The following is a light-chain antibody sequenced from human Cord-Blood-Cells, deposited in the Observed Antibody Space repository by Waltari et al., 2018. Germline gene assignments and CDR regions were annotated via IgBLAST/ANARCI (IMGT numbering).Light chain of an antibody. V-gene: IGLV2-14*03. CDR3: SSYTSSSTWV. J-gene: IGLJ3*02. CDR2: DVS. Sequence: QSALTQPASVSGSPGQSITISCTGTSSDVGGYNYVSWYQQHPGKAPKLMIDDVSNRPSGVSNRYSGSKSGNTASLTSSGLQAEDEADYYCSSYTSSSTWVFGGGTKLTVL. CDR1: SSDVGGYNY.